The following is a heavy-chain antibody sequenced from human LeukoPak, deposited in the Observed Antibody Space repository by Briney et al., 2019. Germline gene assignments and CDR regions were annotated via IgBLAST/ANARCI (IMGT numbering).Heavy chain of an antibody. J-gene: IGHJ4*02. V-gene: IGHV3-23*01. CDR3: AKDRAAAGASSPFDY. D-gene: IGHD6-13*01. CDR2: VSGSGDST. CDR1: GFTFSSYA. Sequence: PGGSLRLSCAASGFTFSSYAMSWVRQAPGKGLEWVSAVSGSGDSTYYADSVKGRFTISRDNSKNTLYLQMNSLRAEDTAVYYCAKDRAAAGASSPFDYWGQGTLVTVSS.